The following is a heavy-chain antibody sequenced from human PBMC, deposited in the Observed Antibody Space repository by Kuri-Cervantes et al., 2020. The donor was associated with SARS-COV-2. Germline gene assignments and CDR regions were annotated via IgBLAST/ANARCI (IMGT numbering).Heavy chain of an antibody. CDR3: AKDGGGEVWSGYIMDV. CDR1: GFTFSSYA. V-gene: IGHV3-30-3*01. Sequence: GSLRLSCAASGFTFSSYAMHWVRQAPGKGLAWVAVISYDGNNKYYADSVKGRFTISRDNSKNTLYLQMNSLRAEDTAVYYCAKDGGGEVWSGYIMDVWGQGTTVTVSS. CDR2: ISYDGNNK. J-gene: IGHJ6*02. D-gene: IGHD3-3*01.